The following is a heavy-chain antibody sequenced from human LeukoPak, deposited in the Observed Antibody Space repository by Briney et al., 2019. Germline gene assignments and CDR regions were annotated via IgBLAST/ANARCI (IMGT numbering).Heavy chain of an antibody. D-gene: IGHD5-18*01. CDR1: GGSISSGDYY. CDR3: ASVDSSYYYGMDV. CDR2: IYYSGST. V-gene: IGHV4-30-4*01. Sequence: TLSLTCTVSGGSISSGDYYWSWIRQPPGKGLEWIGYIYYSGSTYYNPSLKSRVTISVDTSKNQFSLKLSSVTAADTAVYYCASVDSSYYYGMDVWGQGTTVTVSS. J-gene: IGHJ6*02.